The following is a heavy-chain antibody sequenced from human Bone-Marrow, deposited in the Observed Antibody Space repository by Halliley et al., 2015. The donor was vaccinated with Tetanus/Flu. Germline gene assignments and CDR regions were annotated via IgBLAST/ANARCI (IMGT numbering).Heavy chain of an antibody. Sequence: GLEWVSMISTGGDTSYPDSVRGRFTISRDNSKTPLFLQMNSLTPDDTALYYWARKAMANWFFDVWGRGPLVTVSS. CDR3: ARKAMANWFFDV. V-gene: IGHV3-66*01. J-gene: IGHJ2*01. CDR2: ISTGGDT.